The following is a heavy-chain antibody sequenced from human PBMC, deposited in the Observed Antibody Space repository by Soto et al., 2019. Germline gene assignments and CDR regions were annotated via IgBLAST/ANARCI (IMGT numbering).Heavy chain of an antibody. CDR3: ATSYGSGYRAFDY. Sequence: QVQLVQYGAEVKRPGSSVKVSCKASGDTFNFYSINWVRQAPGLGLEWLGRVNPILSLSNYAQRFQGRVTMTADKSTSTAYMILNSLKSEDTAIYYCATSYGSGYRAFDYWGQGALVTVSS. CDR1: GDTFNFYS. V-gene: IGHV1-69*02. J-gene: IGHJ4*02. D-gene: IGHD3-10*01. CDR2: VNPILSLS.